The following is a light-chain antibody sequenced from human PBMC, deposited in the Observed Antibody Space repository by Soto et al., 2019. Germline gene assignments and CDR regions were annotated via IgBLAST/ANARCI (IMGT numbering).Light chain of an antibody. CDR1: QSVSSSY. CDR2: GAS. Sequence: IVMTQSPATLSVSPGERATLSCRASQSVSSSYLAWYQQKPGQAPRLLIYGASSRATGIPDRFSGSGSGTDFTLTISRLEPEDFAVYYCQQYGRSWTFGQGTNVDIK. V-gene: IGKV3-20*01. J-gene: IGKJ1*01. CDR3: QQYGRSWT.